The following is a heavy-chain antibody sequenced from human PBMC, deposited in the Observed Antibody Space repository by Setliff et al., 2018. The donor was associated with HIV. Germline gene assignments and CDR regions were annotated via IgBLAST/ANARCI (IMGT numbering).Heavy chain of an antibody. CDR3: ARKQSWSSGGEAFDI. CDR2: ISTNTGNP. J-gene: IGHJ3*02. Sequence: ASVKVSCMASGYTFTSYAMNWVRQAPGQGLEWMGRISTNTGNPTYAQGFTGRFVFSLDTSVSTAYLQISSLKAEDTAVYYCARKQSWSSGGEAFDIWGQGTMVTVSS. CDR1: GYTFTSYA. V-gene: IGHV7-4-1*02. D-gene: IGHD2-8*01.